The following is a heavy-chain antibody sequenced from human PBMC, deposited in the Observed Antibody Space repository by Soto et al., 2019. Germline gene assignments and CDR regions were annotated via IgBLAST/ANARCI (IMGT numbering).Heavy chain of an antibody. V-gene: IGHV4-59*01. D-gene: IGHD5-18*01. Sequence: SETLSLTCSVSGDSISDYYWSWIRQPPGKGLEWIGYIDNSGTSNYKTSLKGRVSISVDTSKNQFSLELTSVTAADSAVYYCARVAKGSLWFPYFDHWGQGTLVTVSS. CDR3: ARVAKGSLWFPYFDH. CDR2: IDNSGTS. J-gene: IGHJ4*02. CDR1: GDSISDYY.